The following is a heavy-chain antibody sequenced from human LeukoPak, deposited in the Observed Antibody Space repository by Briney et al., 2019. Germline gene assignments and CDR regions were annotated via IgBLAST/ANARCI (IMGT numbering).Heavy chain of an antibody. CDR1: GGSFSGYY. Sequence: PSETLSLTCAVYGGSFSGYYWSWIRQPPGKGLEWIREINHSGSTNYNPSLKSRVTISVDTSKNQFSLKLSSVTAADTAVYYCARTTEAHSWRTRYYDYYMDVWGKGTTVTVSS. V-gene: IGHV4-34*01. D-gene: IGHD6-13*01. CDR2: INHSGST. J-gene: IGHJ6*03. CDR3: ARTTEAHSWRTRYYDYYMDV.